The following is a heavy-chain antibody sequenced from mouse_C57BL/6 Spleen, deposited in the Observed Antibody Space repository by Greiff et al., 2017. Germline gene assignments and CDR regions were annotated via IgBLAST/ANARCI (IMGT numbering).Heavy chain of an antibody. CDR3: TGWAHYGSREAFAY. CDR2: IDPETGGT. V-gene: IGHV1-15*01. D-gene: IGHD1-1*01. Sequence: QVQLQRSGPELVKPGASVKMSCKASGYTFTDYEMHWVKQTPVHGLEWIGAIDPETGGTAYNQKFKGKAILTADKSSSTAYMELRSLTSEDSAVYYCTGWAHYGSREAFAYWGQGTLVTVSA. J-gene: IGHJ3*01. CDR1: GYTFTDYE.